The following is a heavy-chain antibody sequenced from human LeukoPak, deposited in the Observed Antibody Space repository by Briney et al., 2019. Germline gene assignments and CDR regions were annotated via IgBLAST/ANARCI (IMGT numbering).Heavy chain of an antibody. D-gene: IGHD6-13*01. J-gene: IGHJ6*03. CDR2: IKQDGSEK. Sequence: GGSLRLSCAASGFTFSSYWMSWVRQAPGKGLGWVANIKQDGSEKYYVDSVKGRFTISRDNAKNSLYLQMNSLRAEDTAVYYCARVPGSSSWYLLYYHYYYMDVWGKGTTVTVSS. V-gene: IGHV3-7*01. CDR1: GFTFSSYW. CDR3: ARVPGSSSWYLLYYHYYYMDV.